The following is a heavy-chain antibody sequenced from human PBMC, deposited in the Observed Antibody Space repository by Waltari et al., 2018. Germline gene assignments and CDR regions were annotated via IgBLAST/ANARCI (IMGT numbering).Heavy chain of an antibody. CDR1: GFTFSSYS. CDR2: ISSSSSYI. D-gene: IGHD1-26*01. J-gene: IGHJ6*03. Sequence: EVQLVESGGGLVKPGGSLRLSCAASGFTFSSYSMNWVRQAPGKGLEWVSSISSSSSYIYYADSVKGRFTISRDNAKNSLYLQMNSLRAEDTAVYYYARVPSVGPNYYYYMDVWGKGTTVTISS. V-gene: IGHV3-21*01. CDR3: ARVPSVGPNYYYYMDV.